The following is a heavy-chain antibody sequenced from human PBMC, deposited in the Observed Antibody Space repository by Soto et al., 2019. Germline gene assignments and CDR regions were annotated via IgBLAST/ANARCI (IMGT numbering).Heavy chain of an antibody. CDR1: GFMFSGHD. V-gene: IGHV3-21*01. Sequence: EVHLVESGGGLVKPGGSLRLSCAASGFMFSGHDMSWVRQAPGRGLEWVSSITSGSRWIYYAGSVKGRFTISRDNAKNSLYLQMNSLRAEDTAVYYCARGVGATLRNSKSDYWGQGTLVTVSS. J-gene: IGHJ4*02. CDR2: ITSGSRWI. D-gene: IGHD1-26*01. CDR3: ARGVGATLRNSKSDY.